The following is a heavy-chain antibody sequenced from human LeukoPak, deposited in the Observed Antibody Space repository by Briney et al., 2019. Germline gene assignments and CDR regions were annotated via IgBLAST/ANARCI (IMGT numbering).Heavy chain of an antibody. CDR1: GFTFSSYA. D-gene: IGHD2-2*01. J-gene: IGHJ4*02. V-gene: IGHV3-23*01. CDR3: AKDGTWCSSTSCYAGD. CDR2: ISGSGGNT. Sequence: PGGSLRLSCAASGFTFSSYAMSWVRQAPGKGLEWVSAISGSGGNTYYADSVKGRFTISRDNSKNTLYLQMNSLRAEDTAVFYCAKDGTWCSSTSCYAGDWAQGTLVAVSS.